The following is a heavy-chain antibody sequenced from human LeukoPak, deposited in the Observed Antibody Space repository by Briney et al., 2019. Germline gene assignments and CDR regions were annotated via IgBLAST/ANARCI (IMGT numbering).Heavy chain of an antibody. Sequence: ASVKVSCKASGYTFTGYYMHWVRQAPGQGLEWMGWINPNSGGTNYAQKFQGRVTMTRDTSISTAYMELSRLRSDDTVVYYCARDLGYCSSTSCYYWFDPWGQGTLVTVSS. CDR2: INPNSGGT. J-gene: IGHJ5*02. V-gene: IGHV1-2*02. CDR3: ARDLGYCSSTSCYYWFDP. CDR1: GYTFTGYY. D-gene: IGHD2-2*01.